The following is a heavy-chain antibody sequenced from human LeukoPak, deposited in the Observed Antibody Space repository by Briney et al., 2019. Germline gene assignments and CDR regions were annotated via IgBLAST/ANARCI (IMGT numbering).Heavy chain of an antibody. CDR2: ISYDGSNK. V-gene: IGHV3-30*18. D-gene: IGHD3-3*01. J-gene: IGHJ4*02. Sequence: GGSLRLSCAASGFTFSSYGMHWVRQAPGKGLEWVAVISYDGSNKYYADSVKGRFTISRDNSKNTLYLQMNNLRAEDTAVYYCAKDFWSGYSYFDYWGQGTLVTVSS. CDR1: GFTFSSYG. CDR3: AKDFWSGYSYFDY.